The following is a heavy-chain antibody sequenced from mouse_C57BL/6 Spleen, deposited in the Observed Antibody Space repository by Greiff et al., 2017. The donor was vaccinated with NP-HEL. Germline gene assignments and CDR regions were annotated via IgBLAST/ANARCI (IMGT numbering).Heavy chain of an antibody. CDR2: INPSTGGT. J-gene: IGHJ1*03. CDR1: GYSFTGYY. CDR3: ARGQRDWYFDV. V-gene: IGHV1-42*01. Sequence: VQLQQSGPELVKPGASVKISCKASGYSFTGYYMNWVKQSPEKSLEWIGEINPSTGGTTYNQKFKAKATLTVDKSSSTAYMQLKSLTSEDSAVYYCARGQRDWYFDVWGTGTTVTVSS.